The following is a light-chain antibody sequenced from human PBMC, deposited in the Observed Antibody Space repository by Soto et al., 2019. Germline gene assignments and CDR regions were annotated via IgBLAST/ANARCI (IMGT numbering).Light chain of an antibody. Sequence: EIVVTQSPATLSVSPGERATLSCRASQSVSSNLAWYQQKPGQAPRLLIYGASTRATGIPARFSGSGSGTEFTLTISSLQYEDFAVYYCQQYNNWITFGQGTRLEIK. CDR2: GAS. J-gene: IGKJ5*01. V-gene: IGKV3-15*01. CDR3: QQYNNWIT. CDR1: QSVSSN.